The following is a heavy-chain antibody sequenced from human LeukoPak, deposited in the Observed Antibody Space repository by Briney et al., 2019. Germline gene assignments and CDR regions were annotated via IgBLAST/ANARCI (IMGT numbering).Heavy chain of an antibody. CDR3: ARSRGYSGYDHFDY. CDR2: IYYSGST. V-gene: IGHV4-59*08. CDR1: GGSISSYY. Sequence: SETLSHTCTVSGGSISSYYWSWIRQPPGKGLEWIGYIYYSGSTNYNPSLKSRVTISVDTSKNQFSLKLSSVTAADTAVYYCARSRGYSGYDHFDYWGQGTLVTVSS. J-gene: IGHJ4*02. D-gene: IGHD5-12*01.